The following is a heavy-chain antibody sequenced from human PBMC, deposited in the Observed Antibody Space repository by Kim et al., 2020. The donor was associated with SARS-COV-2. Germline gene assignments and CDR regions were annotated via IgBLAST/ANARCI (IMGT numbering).Heavy chain of an antibody. CDR1: GGSFSGYY. J-gene: IGHJ6*02. CDR2: INHSGST. CDR3: ARYMRTMYSSSWYYYYGMDV. D-gene: IGHD6-13*01. V-gene: IGHV4-34*01. Sequence: SETLSLTCAVYGGSFSGYYWSWIRQPPGKGLEWIGEINHSGSTNYNPSLKSRVTISVDTSKNQFSLKLSSVTAADTAVYYCARYMRTMYSSSWYYYYGMDVWGQGTTVTVSS.